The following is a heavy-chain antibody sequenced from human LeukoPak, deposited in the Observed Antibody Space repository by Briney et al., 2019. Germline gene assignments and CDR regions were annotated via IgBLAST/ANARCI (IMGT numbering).Heavy chain of an antibody. CDR2: IRSDSSNQ. D-gene: IGHD6-19*01. CDR1: AFRFSSYG. J-gene: IGHJ4*02. Sequence: GGSLRLSCAASAFRFSSYGMHWVRQAPGKGPEWVAFIRSDSSNQYYADSVKGRFTISRDNSKNTLYLQMNSLRAEDTAVYYCAKVPLSSSGWDREYYFDYWGQGTLVTVSS. V-gene: IGHV3-30*02. CDR3: AKVPLSSSGWDREYYFDY.